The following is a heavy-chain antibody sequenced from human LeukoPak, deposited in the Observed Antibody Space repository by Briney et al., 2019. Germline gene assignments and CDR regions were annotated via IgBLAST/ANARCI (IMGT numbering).Heavy chain of an antibody. D-gene: IGHD6-19*01. Sequence: PGGSLRLSCAASGFTFSSYSMNWVRQAPGKGLEWVSSISSSSSYIYYADSVKGRFTISRDNAKNSLYLQMNSLRAEDTAVYYCARDHRSGWYWGYWGQGTLVTVSS. V-gene: IGHV3-21*01. CDR3: ARDHRSGWYWGY. CDR1: GFTFSSYS. J-gene: IGHJ4*02. CDR2: ISSSSSYI.